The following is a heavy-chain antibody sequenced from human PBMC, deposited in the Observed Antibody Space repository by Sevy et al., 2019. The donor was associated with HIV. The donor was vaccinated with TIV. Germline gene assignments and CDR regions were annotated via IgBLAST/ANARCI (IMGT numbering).Heavy chain of an antibody. D-gene: IGHD5-12*01. J-gene: IGHJ4*02. V-gene: IGHV3-7*03. Sequence: GGFLRLSCTASGFAFRTFWMNWVRQAPGKGLEWVANIKQDGSVKYYVDSVKGRFTISRDNAKNSVYLQMSSLTFEDTAVIYSARQRGWICSPHVRSPYYSDSWGQGTPVTVSS. CDR1: GFAFRTFW. CDR2: IKQDGSVK. CDR3: ARQRGWICSPHVRSPYYSDS.